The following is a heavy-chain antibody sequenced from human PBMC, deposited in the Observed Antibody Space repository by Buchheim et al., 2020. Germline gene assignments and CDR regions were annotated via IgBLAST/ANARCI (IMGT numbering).Heavy chain of an antibody. Sequence: QVQLVESGGGVVQPGRSLRLSCAASGFTFSNYGMHWVRQAPGKGLEGVAVIWYDGSSKYYADSVKGRFTISRDNSKTTLYLQMNSLRVEDTAVYYCATARRSRGYYIDYWGQGTL. V-gene: IGHV3-33*01. CDR1: GFTFSNYG. CDR2: IWYDGSSK. D-gene: IGHD3-3*01. J-gene: IGHJ4*02. CDR3: ATARRSRGYYIDY.